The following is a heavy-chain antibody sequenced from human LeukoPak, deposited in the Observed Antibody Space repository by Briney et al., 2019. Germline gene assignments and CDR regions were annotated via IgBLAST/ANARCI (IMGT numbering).Heavy chain of an antibody. Sequence: SETLSLTCTVSGGSISSYYWSWIRQPAGEGLEWIGRVYSSGNTNYNPSLKSRVTMSVDTSRNQFSLKLTSVTAADSAVYYCARMFSGTYGGIDYWGQGTLVTVS. CDR3: ARMFSGTYGGIDY. D-gene: IGHD1-26*01. CDR2: VYSSGNT. V-gene: IGHV4-4*07. J-gene: IGHJ4*02. CDR1: GGSISSYY.